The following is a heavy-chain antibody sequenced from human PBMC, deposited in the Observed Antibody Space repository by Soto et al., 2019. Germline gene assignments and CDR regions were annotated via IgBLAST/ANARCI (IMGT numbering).Heavy chain of an antibody. CDR2: IIPMLGMS. CDR1: GDTFNFYT. CDR3: ATNYGAGSTHFDY. J-gene: IGHJ4*02. D-gene: IGHD3-10*01. V-gene: IGHV1-69*02. Sequence: QVQLVQSGAEVKKPGSSVRVSCTASGDTFNFYTISWVRQVPGQGPEWMGRIIPMLGMSNYAQTFQGRVTIMADKSKSTDYMNMRGVTYEDTAVYYCATNYGAGSTHFDYWGQGTLVTVSS.